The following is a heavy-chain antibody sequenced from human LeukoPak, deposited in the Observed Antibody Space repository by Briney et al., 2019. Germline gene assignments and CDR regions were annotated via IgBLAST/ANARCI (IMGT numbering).Heavy chain of an antibody. CDR3: ARVVFPSLTYYYDSSGYYYFDY. Sequence: EASVKVSCKVSGYTLTELSMHWVRQAPGKGLEWMGGFDPEDGETIYAQKFQGRVTMTEDTSTDTAYMELSSLRSDDTAVYYCARVVFPSLTYYYDSSGYYYFDYWGQGTLVTVSS. D-gene: IGHD3-22*01. J-gene: IGHJ4*02. CDR2: FDPEDGET. V-gene: IGHV1-24*01. CDR1: GYTLTELS.